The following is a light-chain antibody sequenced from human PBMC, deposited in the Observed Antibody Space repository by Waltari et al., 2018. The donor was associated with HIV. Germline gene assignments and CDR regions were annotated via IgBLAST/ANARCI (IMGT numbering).Light chain of an antibody. CDR3: QSYDRSLSGSCV. Sequence: QSVLTQPPSVSGAPGLSVTIPCPGSSPNIGAGYDVHWYQHLPGTAPKLLIYRNTNRPSGVPDRFSGSKSGTSASLAITGLQAEDEADYYCQSYDRSLSGSCVFGTGTKVTVL. CDR1: SPNIGAGYD. J-gene: IGLJ1*01. V-gene: IGLV1-40*01. CDR2: RNT.